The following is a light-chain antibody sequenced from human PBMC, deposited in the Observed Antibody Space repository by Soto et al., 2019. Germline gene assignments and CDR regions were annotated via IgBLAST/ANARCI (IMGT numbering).Light chain of an antibody. CDR2: EVN. CDR1: STDFVGYNR. J-gene: IGLJ1*01. CDR3: SSYAGSSNV. V-gene: IGLV2-8*01. Sequence: QSALTQPPSVSGSPGQSVTISCTGTSTDFVGYNRVSWYQQPPGTAPKLMIYEVNKRPSGVPDRFSGSKSGNTASLTVSGLQAEDEADYYCSSYAGSSNVFGTGTKLTVL.